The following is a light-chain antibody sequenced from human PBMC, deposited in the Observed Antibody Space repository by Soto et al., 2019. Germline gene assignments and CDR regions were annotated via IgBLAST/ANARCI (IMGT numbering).Light chain of an antibody. CDR1: SSDVGGYNF. J-gene: IGLJ1*01. V-gene: IGLV2-14*01. CDR2: EVS. CDR3: NSYTSSTSLPYV. Sequence: QSVLTQPASVSGSPGQSITISCTGTSSDVGGYNFVSWYQQHPGRAPKLLIYEVSRRPSGVSNRFSGSKSGDTASLTISALQAEDEADYFCNSYTSSTSLPYVFGTGTKVTVL.